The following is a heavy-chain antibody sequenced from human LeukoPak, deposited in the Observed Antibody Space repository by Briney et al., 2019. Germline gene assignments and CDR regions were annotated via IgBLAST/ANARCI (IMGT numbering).Heavy chain of an antibody. V-gene: IGHV4-31*03. Sequence: SETLSLTCTVSGGSISSGGYYWSWIRQHPGKGLEWIGYIYYSGSTYYNPSLKSRVTISADTSKNQFSLKLSSVTAADTAVYYCASSNSGIAPDNENMDVWGKGTTVTVSS. CDR3: ASSNSGIAPDNENMDV. CDR1: GGSISSGGYY. CDR2: IYYSGST. J-gene: IGHJ6*03. D-gene: IGHD3-10*01.